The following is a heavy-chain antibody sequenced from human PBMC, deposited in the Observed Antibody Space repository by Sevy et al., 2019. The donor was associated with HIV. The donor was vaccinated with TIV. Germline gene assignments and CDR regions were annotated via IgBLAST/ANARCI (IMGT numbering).Heavy chain of an antibody. D-gene: IGHD3-10*02. J-gene: IGHJ3*02. CDR1: GFAFRDSA. V-gene: IGHV3-30-3*01. CDR3: ARIVFGGLRWELIKENAFDI. CDR2: ISHGGSYE. Sequence: GGSLRLSCEASGFAFRDSAIHWVRQSPGKGLEWVALISHGGSYEYYVDSVKGRFTVSSDRSKNILYLQMDSLRAEDTAVYYCARIVFGGLRWELIKENAFDIWGQGTAVTVSS.